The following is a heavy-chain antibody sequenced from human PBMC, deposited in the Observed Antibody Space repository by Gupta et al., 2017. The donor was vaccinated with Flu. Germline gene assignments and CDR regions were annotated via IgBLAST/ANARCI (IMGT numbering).Heavy chain of an antibody. J-gene: IGHJ6*02. CDR1: GFTFRSYT. Sequence: EVQLVESGGALVKAGESLRLSCAGSGFTFRSYTINWVRQAPGKGLEWVSSTSGVTGYKYYADSVKGRFTISRDNAQNSLYLQMNSLTAEDTAVYFCARDKNKDTGIVTWVHDYDAMDVWGQGTAVTVSS. D-gene: IGHD5-18*01. CDR3: ARDKNKDTGIVTWVHDYDAMDV. CDR2: TSGVTGYK. V-gene: IGHV3-21*06.